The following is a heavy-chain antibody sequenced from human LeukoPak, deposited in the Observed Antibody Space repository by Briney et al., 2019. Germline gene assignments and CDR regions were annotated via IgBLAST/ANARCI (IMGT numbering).Heavy chain of an antibody. CDR3: ATIVVVPAAPYYFDY. CDR1: GVSFSGYY. J-gene: IGHJ4*02. V-gene: IGHV4-34*01. CDR2: INHSGST. D-gene: IGHD2-2*01. Sequence: SETLSLTCAVYGVSFSGYYWSWIRQPPGKGLEWIGEINHSGSTNYNPSLKSRVTISVDTSKNQFSLKLSSVTAADTAVYYCATIVVVPAAPYYFDYWGQGTLVTVSS.